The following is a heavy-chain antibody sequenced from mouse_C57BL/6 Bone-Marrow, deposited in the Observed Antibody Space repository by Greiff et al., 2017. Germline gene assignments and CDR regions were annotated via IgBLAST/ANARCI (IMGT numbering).Heavy chain of an antibody. Sequence: VQLQQSGPELVKPGASVKISCKASGYAFSSSWMNWVKQRPGKGLEWIGRIYPGDGDTNYNGKFKGKATLTADKSSSTAYMQLSSLTAEDAAVYCGARKEGCGWYGDVGGTGGTVT. CDR1: GYAFSSSW. CDR2: IYPGDGDT. J-gene: IGHJ1*03. CDR3: ARKEGCGWYGDV. V-gene: IGHV1-82*01.